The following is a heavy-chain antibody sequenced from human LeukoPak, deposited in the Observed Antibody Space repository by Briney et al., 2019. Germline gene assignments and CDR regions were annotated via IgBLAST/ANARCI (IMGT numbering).Heavy chain of an antibody. CDR1: GFTFSNYW. J-gene: IGHJ4*02. D-gene: IGHD1-26*01. CDR3: AGGRGSYGLWDS. V-gene: IGHV3-74*01. CDR2: INGDGSTT. Sequence: AGGSLRLSCAASGFTFSNYWMHWVRQAPGKGLVWVSRINGDGSTTNYADSVKGRFTISRDDAKNTLFLQMNSLRAEDTAVYYCAGGRGSYGLWDSWGQGILVTVSS.